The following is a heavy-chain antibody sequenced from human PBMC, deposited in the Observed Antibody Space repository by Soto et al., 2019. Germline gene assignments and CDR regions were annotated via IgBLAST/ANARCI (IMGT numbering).Heavy chain of an antibody. CDR3: ARGFRYYDFWSGYYVFDY. J-gene: IGHJ4*02. CDR2: ISYDGSNK. Sequence: GGSLRLSCAASGFTFSSYAMHWVRQAPGKGLEWVAVISYDGSNKYYADSVKGRFTISRDNSKNTLYLQMDSLRAEDTAVYYCARGFRYYDFWSGYYVFDYWCQGTLVTVSS. D-gene: IGHD3-3*01. CDR1: GFTFSSYA. V-gene: IGHV3-30-3*01.